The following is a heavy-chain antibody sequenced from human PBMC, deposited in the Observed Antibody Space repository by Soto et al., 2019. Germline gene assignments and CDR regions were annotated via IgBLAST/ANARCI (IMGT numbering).Heavy chain of an antibody. D-gene: IGHD1-1*01. CDR1: GASISSYY. J-gene: IGHJ5*02. CDR3: ARLRPMIGTTDWFDP. V-gene: IGHV4-59*08. CDR2: ISNSGST. Sequence: QVQLQESGPGLVKPWETLSLTCTVSGASISSYYWTWIRQPPGKGLEWIGYISNSGSTYYNPSLKSRVNIRVDTSKNHFSLILTSVTAADTAVYYCARLRPMIGTTDWFDPWGQGTLVTVSS.